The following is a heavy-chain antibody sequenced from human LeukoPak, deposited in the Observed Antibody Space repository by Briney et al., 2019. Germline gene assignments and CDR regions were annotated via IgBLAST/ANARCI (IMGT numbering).Heavy chain of an antibody. J-gene: IGHJ2*01. V-gene: IGHV1-2*02. Sequence: GASVKVSCKASGYTFTSYYMHWVRQAPGQGLEWMGWINPNSGGTNYAQKFQGRVTMTRDTSISTAYMELSRLRSDDTAVYYCARPLGQWPSDWYFDLWGRGTLVTVSS. CDR1: GYTFTSYY. CDR2: INPNSGGT. D-gene: IGHD6-19*01. CDR3: ARPLGQWPSDWYFDL.